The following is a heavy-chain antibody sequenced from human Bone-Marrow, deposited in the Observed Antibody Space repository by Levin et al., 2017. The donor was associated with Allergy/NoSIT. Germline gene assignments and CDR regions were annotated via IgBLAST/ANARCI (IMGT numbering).Heavy chain of an antibody. CDR1: GYSFVSYE. V-gene: IGHV1-8*01. D-gene: IGHD3-10*01. CDR3: ARAGGSGPIGHYYGMDV. CDR2: INPKLGTT. J-gene: IGHJ6*02. Sequence: ASVKVSCKAFGYSFVSYEINWVRQVPGQGPEWLGWINPKLGTTGYAQNLQIRVTMTRNISINTAYLELSNLRFDDTALYYCARAGGSGPIGHYYGMDVWGQGTTVAVSS.